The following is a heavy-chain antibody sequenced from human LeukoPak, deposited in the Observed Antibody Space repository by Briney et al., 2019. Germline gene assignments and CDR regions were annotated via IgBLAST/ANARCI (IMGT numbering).Heavy chain of an antibody. CDR3: ARGQYYDSSGYPLVDV. V-gene: IGHV4-61*08. CDR1: GGSISSGDYY. Sequence: SQTLSLTCTVSGGSISSGDYYWSWIRQPPGKGLEWIGHIYYSGNTNYNPSLKSRVTISVDTSKNQFSLKLSSVTAADTAVYYCARGQYYDSSGYPLVDVWGQGTLVTVSS. D-gene: IGHD3-22*01. J-gene: IGHJ4*02. CDR2: IYYSGNT.